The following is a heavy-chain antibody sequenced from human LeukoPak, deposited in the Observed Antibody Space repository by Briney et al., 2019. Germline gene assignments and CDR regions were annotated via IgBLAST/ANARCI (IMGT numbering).Heavy chain of an antibody. Sequence: SETLSLTCAVYGGSFSGYYWSWIRQPPGKGLEWIGEINHSGSTNYNPSLKSRVTISVDTSKNQFSLKLSSVTAADTAVYYCARGPTVLRFLEWLSQGISWFDPWGQGTLATVSS. J-gene: IGHJ5*02. D-gene: IGHD3-3*01. CDR3: ARGPTVLRFLEWLSQGISWFDP. CDR1: GGSFSGYY. V-gene: IGHV4-34*01. CDR2: INHSGST.